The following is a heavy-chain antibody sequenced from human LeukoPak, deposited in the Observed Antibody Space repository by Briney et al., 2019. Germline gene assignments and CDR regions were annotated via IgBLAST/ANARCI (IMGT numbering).Heavy chain of an antibody. D-gene: IGHD5-18*01. CDR2: IRIKAYGGTT. CDR3: TRGGREYNYGPFDY. J-gene: IGHJ4*02. Sequence: QPGGSLRLSCAASGFTFSSYWMSWVRQAPGKGLEWVGFIRIKAYGGTTEYAASVKGRFTISRDDSKSIAYLQMNSLKTEDTAVYYCTRGGREYNYGPFDYWGQGTLVTVSS. V-gene: IGHV3-49*04. CDR1: GFTFSSYW.